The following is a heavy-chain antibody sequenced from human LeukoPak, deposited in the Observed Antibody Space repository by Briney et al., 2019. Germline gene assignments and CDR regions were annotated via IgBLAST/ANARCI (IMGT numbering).Heavy chain of an antibody. D-gene: IGHD3-10*01. V-gene: IGHV3-72*01. CDR2: SRDKAHSYTT. CDR1: GFTFSSYS. J-gene: IGHJ5*02. Sequence: GGSLRLSCAASGFTFSSYSMNWVRQTPGRGLEWVARSRDKAHSYTTEYAASVRGRFTISRDESNNSLYLQMNSLKIEDTALYYCVRGYNSFDPWGQGTQVTVSS. CDR3: VRGYNSFDP.